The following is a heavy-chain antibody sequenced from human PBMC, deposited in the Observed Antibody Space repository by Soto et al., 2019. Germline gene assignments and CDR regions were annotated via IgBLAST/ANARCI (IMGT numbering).Heavy chain of an antibody. Sequence: QVTLKESGPVLMKTTETLTLTCAVSGFSLGNDGMGVTWIRQTPGRALEWLAHIFPTDEKSYSPTLKNRLVISKDTSKGQVVLNMTNVNPLDTATYYCARIFGAGWSGGFRYYGMDVWGQGTAVTVSS. D-gene: IGHD6-19*01. CDR3: ARIFGAGWSGGFRYYGMDV. J-gene: IGHJ6*02. V-gene: IGHV2-26*01. CDR2: IFPTDEK. CDR1: GFSLGNDGMG.